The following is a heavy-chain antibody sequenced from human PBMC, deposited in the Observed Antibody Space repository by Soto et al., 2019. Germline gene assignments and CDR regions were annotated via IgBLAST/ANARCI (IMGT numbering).Heavy chain of an antibody. V-gene: IGHV1-18*04. CDR1: GYTFVSYG. CDR2: ISVYDGNT. Sequence: QVQLVQSGAELKKPGASVKVSCKTSGYTFVSYGISWVRQGPGQGLEWMGWISVYDGNTRYAQKVQDRVTITADRSTSTAYMELRSLRPDDTAVYYCARDSPLDQWGQGTLVTVSS. J-gene: IGHJ4*02. CDR3: ARDSPLDQ.